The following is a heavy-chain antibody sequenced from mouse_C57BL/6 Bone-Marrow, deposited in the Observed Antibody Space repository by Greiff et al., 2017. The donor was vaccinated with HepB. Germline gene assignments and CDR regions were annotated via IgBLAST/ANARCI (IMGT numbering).Heavy chain of an antibody. D-gene: IGHD1-1*01. CDR1: GFTFSDYG. J-gene: IGHJ2*01. V-gene: IGHV5-17*01. Sequence: EVQRVESGGGLVKPGGSLKLSCAASGFTFSDYGMHWVRQAPEKGLEWVAYISRGSSTIYYADTVKGRFTISRDNAKNTLFLQMTSLRSEDTAMYYCARLRTGGFFDYWGQGTTLTVSS. CDR2: ISRGSSTI. CDR3: ARLRTGGFFDY.